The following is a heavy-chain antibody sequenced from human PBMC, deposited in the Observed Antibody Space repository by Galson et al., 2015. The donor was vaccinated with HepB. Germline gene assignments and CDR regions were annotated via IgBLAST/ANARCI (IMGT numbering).Heavy chain of an antibody. CDR3: ARVPGLDYDILTGKTPFDY. J-gene: IGHJ4*02. CDR2: ISAYNGNT. Sequence: SVKVSCKASGYTFTSYGISWVRQAPGQGLEWMGWISAYNGNTNYAQKLQGRVTMTTDTSTSTAYMELRSLRSDDTAVYYCARVPGLDYDILTGKTPFDYWGQGTLVTVSS. CDR1: GYTFTSYG. D-gene: IGHD3-9*01. V-gene: IGHV1-18*01.